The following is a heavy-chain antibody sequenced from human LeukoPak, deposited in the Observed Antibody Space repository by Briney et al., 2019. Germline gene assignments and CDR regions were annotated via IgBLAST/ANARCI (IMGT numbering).Heavy chain of an antibody. CDR1: GYPFTGYY. V-gene: IGHV1-2*02. Sequence: GASVKVSCEASGYPFTGYYIHWVRQAPGQGLEWMGWISPNSGGTFSAQKFQDRVSMTTDTSIKTAYMEMSSLRSDDTAIYYCARGYSYGYFPDFWAQGTLVTVSS. CDR3: ARGYSYGYFPDF. J-gene: IGHJ4*02. D-gene: IGHD5-18*01. CDR2: ISPNSGGT.